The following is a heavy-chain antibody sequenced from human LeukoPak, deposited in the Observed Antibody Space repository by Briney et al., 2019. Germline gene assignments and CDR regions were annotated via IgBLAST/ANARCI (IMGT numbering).Heavy chain of an antibody. CDR2: ISSSSSYI. J-gene: IGHJ3*02. CDR3: ARAPKGVDDAFDI. CDR1: GLTFSSYS. V-gene: IGHV3-21*04. Sequence: GGSLRLSCAASGLTFSSYSMNWVRQAPGKGLEWVSSISSSSSYIYYADSVKGRFTISRDNSKNTLYLQMNSLRAEDTAVYYCARAPKGVDDAFDIWGQGTMVTVSS.